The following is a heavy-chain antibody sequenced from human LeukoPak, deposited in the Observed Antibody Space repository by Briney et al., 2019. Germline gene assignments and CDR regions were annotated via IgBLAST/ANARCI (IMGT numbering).Heavy chain of an antibody. CDR3: ARGLRWQGTFQH. CDR1: RGSFSGYY. J-gene: IGHJ1*01. Sequence: SETLSLTCAVYRGSFSGYYWSWIRQPPGKGLEWIGEINHSGSTNYNPSLKSRVTISVDTSKNQFSLKLSSVTAADTAVYYCARGLRWQGTFQHWGQGTLVTVSS. D-gene: IGHD4-23*01. CDR2: INHSGST. V-gene: IGHV4-34*01.